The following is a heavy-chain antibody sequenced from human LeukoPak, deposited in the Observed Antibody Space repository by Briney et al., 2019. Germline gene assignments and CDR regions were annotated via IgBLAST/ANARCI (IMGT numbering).Heavy chain of an antibody. CDR3: AKEYQQWLVPRAVDH. D-gene: IGHD6-19*01. CDR1: GFTFSSYA. Sequence: PGGSLRLSCAASGFTFSSYAMSWVRQAPGKGLEWVSAISGSGGSTYYADSVRGRFTISRDYSKNMLYLQMNSLRAEDTAVYYCAKEYQQWLVPRAVDHWGQGTPVTVSS. V-gene: IGHV3-23*01. J-gene: IGHJ4*02. CDR2: ISGSGGST.